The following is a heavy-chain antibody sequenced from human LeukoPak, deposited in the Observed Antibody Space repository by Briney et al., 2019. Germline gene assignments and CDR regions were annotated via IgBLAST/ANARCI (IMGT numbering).Heavy chain of an antibody. Sequence: SETLSLTCTVSLDSTTSNFWSWVRQPPGKGLEWIGEIHRSGSPNHNPSLQSRVTISIDRSRNQIALELSSVTAADTAVYYCAREILGGFNPGAYWGQGTLVTVSS. CDR2: IHRSGSP. CDR3: AREILGGFNPGAY. V-gene: IGHV4-4*02. J-gene: IGHJ4*02. CDR1: LDSTTSNF. D-gene: IGHD1-14*01.